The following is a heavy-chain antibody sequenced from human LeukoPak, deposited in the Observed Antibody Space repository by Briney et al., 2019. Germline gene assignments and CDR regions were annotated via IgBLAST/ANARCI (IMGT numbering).Heavy chain of an antibody. CDR2: IIPIFGTA. J-gene: IGHJ5*02. D-gene: IGHD6-19*01. V-gene: IGHV1-69*05. CDR3: ARGIAVAGTRLSWFDP. CDR1: GGTFSSYA. Sequence: ASVKVSCKASGGTFSSYAISWVRQAPGQGLEWMGGIIPIFGTANYAQKFQGRDTITTDESTSTAYMELSSLRSEDTAVYYCARGIAVAGTRLSWFDPWGQGTLVTVSS.